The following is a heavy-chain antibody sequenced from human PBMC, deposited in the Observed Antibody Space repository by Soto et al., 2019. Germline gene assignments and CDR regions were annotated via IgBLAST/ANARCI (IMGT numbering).Heavy chain of an antibody. Sequence: QVQLVESGGAVVQPGRSLSLSCAASGFSFSSYVVHWVRQAPGKGLEWVAAIAKDGNNKHYSDSVKDRFTISRDNSRSTLNLQINNLGDEGTAVYFCAREDESSGYAGTFHHWGQGTLVTV. J-gene: IGHJ1*01. D-gene: IGHD3-22*01. CDR2: IAKDGNNK. CDR3: AREDESSGYAGTFHH. V-gene: IGHV3-30-3*01. CDR1: GFSFSSYV.